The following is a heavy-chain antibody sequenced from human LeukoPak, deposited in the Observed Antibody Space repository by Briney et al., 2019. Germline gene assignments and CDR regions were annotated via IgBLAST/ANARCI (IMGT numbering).Heavy chain of an antibody. CDR3: ARYYDSSGYILGFDY. CDR1: GYTFTSYD. CDR2: INTNTGNP. V-gene: IGHV7-4-1*02. D-gene: IGHD3-22*01. Sequence: ASVKVSCKASGYTFTSYDINWVRQAPGQGLEWMGWINTNTGNPTYAQGFTGRFVFSLDTSVSTAYLQISSLKAEDTAVYYCARYYDSSGYILGFDYWGQGTLVTVSS. J-gene: IGHJ4*02.